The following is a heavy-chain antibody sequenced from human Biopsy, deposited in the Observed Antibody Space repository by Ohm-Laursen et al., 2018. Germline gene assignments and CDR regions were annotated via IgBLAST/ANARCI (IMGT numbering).Heavy chain of an antibody. J-gene: IGHJ3*02. V-gene: IGHV4-59*08. CDR3: AKHGSGWTGDDAFHI. Sequence: SETLSLTCTVSGGSISGSSWSWIRQPPGKGLEWIGYISYSRGTNYNPSLKSRITISVDTSKNPFSLKLTSVTAADTAVYYCAKHGSGWTGDDAFHIWGQGTMVTVSS. D-gene: IGHD6-19*01. CDR1: GGSISGSS. CDR2: ISYSRGT.